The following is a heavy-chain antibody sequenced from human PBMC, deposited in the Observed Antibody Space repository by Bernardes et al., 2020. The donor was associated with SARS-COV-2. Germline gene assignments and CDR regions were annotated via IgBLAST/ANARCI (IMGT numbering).Heavy chain of an antibody. V-gene: IGHV3-30-3*01. Sequence: GSLRLSCAASGFTFNTYAMHWVRQAPGKGLEWVAFISFDGSNKYYADSVKGRFTISRDNSRNTLYLLMNSLRPEDTAVYYCARDWDYGESGYYYGVDVWGQGTTVTVSS. J-gene: IGHJ6*02. CDR2: ISFDGSNK. CDR1: GFTFNTYA. D-gene: IGHD4-17*01. CDR3: ARDWDYGESGYYYGVDV.